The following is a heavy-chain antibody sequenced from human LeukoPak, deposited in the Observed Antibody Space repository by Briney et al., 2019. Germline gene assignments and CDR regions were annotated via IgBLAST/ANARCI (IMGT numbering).Heavy chain of an antibody. CDR1: DASFSGYY. CDR2: INHSGST. CDR3: ASVDYGDYDAFDI. J-gene: IGHJ3*02. D-gene: IGHD4-17*01. V-gene: IGHV4-34*01. Sequence: PSETLSLTSAVYDASFSGYYWRWTRKPPVTGQEWIGEINHSGSTNYTPSLKSRVTISVDTSKNQFSLKLSSVTAADTAVYYCASVDYGDYDAFDIWGQGTMVTVSS.